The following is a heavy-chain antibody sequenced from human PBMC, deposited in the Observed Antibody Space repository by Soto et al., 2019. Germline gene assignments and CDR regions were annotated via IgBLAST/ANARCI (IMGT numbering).Heavy chain of an antibody. CDR3: ARESRIAAARGMDV. D-gene: IGHD6-13*01. V-gene: IGHV1-2*04. J-gene: IGHJ6*02. CDR2: INPNSGGT. Sequence: QVQLVQSGAEVKKPGASVKVSCKASGYTFTGYYMHWVRQAPGQGLEWMGWINPNSGGTNYAQKCQGWVTMTRDTSINTAYMELSRLRSDDTAVYYCARESRIAAARGMDVWGQGTTVTVSS. CDR1: GYTFTGYY.